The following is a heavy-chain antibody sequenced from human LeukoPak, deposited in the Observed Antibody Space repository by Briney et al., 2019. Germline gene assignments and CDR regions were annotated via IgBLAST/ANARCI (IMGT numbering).Heavy chain of an antibody. CDR3: ARALAAASHTSFDY. Sequence: GGSLRLSCAASGFTFSSYAMSLVRQAPGKGLEWVSAISGSGGSTYYADSVKGRFTISRDNSKNTVCLQMNNLRAEDTAVYYCARALAAASHTSFDYWGQGTLVTVSS. CDR1: GFTFSSYA. V-gene: IGHV3-23*01. J-gene: IGHJ4*02. D-gene: IGHD6-13*01. CDR2: ISGSGGST.